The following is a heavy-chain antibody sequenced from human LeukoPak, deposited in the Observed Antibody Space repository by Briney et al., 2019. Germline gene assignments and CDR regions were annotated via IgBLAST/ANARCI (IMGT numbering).Heavy chain of an antibody. CDR1: GYSFTSYW. Sequence: GESLKISCKGSGYSFTSYWIGWVRQMPGKGLERMGIIYPSDSDTTYSPSFQGQVTMSVDKSISTAYLQWSSLKASDTAMYYYARLHRYRSGWYDGAFDIWGQGTMVTVSS. CDR3: ARLHRYRSGWYDGAFDI. V-gene: IGHV5-51*01. CDR2: IYPSDSDT. J-gene: IGHJ3*02. D-gene: IGHD6-19*01.